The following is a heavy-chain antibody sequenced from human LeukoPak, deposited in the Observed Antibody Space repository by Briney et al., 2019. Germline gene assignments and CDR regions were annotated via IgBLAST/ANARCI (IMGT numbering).Heavy chain of an antibody. CDR3: ATGLEGDGYNSAFDI. CDR2: FDPDHGDT. V-gene: IGHV1-24*01. D-gene: IGHD5-24*01. CDR1: GYTLTDLS. Sequence: GASVKVSCRVSGYTLTDLSMHWVRQAPGKGLEWMGGFDPDHGDTIYAQRFQGRVTMTEDTSSDTAYMELSRLRSDDTAMYSCATGLEGDGYNSAFDIWGQGTMVTVSS. J-gene: IGHJ3*02.